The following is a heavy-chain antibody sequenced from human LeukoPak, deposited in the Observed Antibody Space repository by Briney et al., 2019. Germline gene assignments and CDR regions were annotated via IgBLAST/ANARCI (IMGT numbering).Heavy chain of an antibody. CDR1: GGSISSYY. CDR2: IYYSGST. V-gene: IGHV4-59*01. D-gene: IGHD3-3*01. Sequence: KPSETLSLTCTVSGGSISSYYWSWIRQPPGKGLEWIGYIYYSGSTSYNPSLKRRVTISVDTSKNQFSLKLSSVTAADTAVYYCARGTRVTIFGVAYNWFDPWGQGTLVTVSS. CDR3: ARGTRVTIFGVAYNWFDP. J-gene: IGHJ5*02.